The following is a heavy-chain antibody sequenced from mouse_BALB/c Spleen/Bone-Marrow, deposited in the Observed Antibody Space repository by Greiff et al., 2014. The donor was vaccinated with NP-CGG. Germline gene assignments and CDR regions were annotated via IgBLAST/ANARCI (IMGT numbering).Heavy chain of an antibody. Sequence: QVQLQQSAAELARPGASVKMSCKASGYTFTSYTMHWVKQRPGQGLEWTGYINPSSGYTEYNQKFKDKTTLTADKSSSTAYMQLSSLTSEDSAVYYCAYWDLAYWGQGTLVTVSA. CDR3: AYWDLAY. V-gene: IGHV1-4*02. D-gene: IGHD4-1*01. J-gene: IGHJ3*01. CDR2: INPSSGYT. CDR1: GYTFTSYT.